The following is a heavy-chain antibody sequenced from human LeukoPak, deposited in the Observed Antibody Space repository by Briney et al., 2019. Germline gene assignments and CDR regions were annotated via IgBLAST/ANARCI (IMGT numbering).Heavy chain of an antibody. CDR2: IYTSGST. D-gene: IGHD6-13*01. CDR3: ARGGASGAAALNFLVYYYYYGMDV. CDR1: GGSINSYY. J-gene: IGHJ6*02. Sequence: PSETLSLTCTVSGGSINSYYWSWIRQPPGKGLEWIGYIYTSGSTNYNPSLKSRVTISVDTSKNQFSLKLSSVTAADTAVYYCARGGASGAAALNFLVYYYYYGMDVWGQGTTVTVSS. V-gene: IGHV4-4*09.